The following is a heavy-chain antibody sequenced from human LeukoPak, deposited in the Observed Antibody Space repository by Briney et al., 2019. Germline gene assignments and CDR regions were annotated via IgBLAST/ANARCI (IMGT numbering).Heavy chain of an antibody. Sequence: PSETLSLTCTVSGASVSGIAYYWGWIRQPPGKGLEGIGNIYYSGSTYYNESLESRVTISIDTSKNQFSLKLNSVTAADTAMYYCAKSGGYGLIDYWGQGTPITVSS. CDR1: GASVSGIAYY. J-gene: IGHJ4*02. CDR3: AKSGGYGLIDY. V-gene: IGHV4-39*01. CDR2: IYYSGST. D-gene: IGHD1-26*01.